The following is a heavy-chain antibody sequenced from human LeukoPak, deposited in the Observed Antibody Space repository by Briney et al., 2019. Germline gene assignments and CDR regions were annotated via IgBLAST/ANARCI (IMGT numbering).Heavy chain of an antibody. CDR1: GGSFSGYY. CDR3: ARGSCSSTSCYEAYNWFDP. CDR2: INHSGST. J-gene: IGHJ5*02. V-gene: IGHV4-34*01. D-gene: IGHD2-2*01. Sequence: PSETLSLTCAVYGGSFSGYYWSWIRQPPGKGLEWIGEINHSGSTNYNPSLKSRVTISVDTSKNQFSLKLSSVTAADTAVYYCARGSCSSTSCYEAYNWFDPWGQRTLVTVSS.